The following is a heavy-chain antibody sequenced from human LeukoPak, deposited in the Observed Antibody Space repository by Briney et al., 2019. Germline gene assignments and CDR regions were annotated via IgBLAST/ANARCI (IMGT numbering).Heavy chain of an antibody. Sequence: GGSLRLSCAPSGFTFSSYSMNWVRQAPGKGLEWVSSISSSSSYIYYADSVKGRFTISRDNAKNSLYLQMNSLRAEDTAVYYCASSQCELPWGFDYWGQGTLVTVSS. CDR1: GFTFSSYS. V-gene: IGHV3-21*01. J-gene: IGHJ4*02. CDR3: ASSQCELPWGFDY. D-gene: IGHD1-26*01. CDR2: ISSSSSYI.